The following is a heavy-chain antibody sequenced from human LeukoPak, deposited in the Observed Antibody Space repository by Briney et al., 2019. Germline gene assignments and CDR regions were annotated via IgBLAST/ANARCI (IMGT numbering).Heavy chain of an antibody. J-gene: IGHJ4*02. CDR3: ARDGVPAALDY. Sequence: ASVKVSCKASGYTFTSYDINWVRQATGQGLEWMGWMNPNSGNTGYAQKFQGRVTITRDTSASTAYMELSSLRSEDTAVYYCARDGVPAALDYWGQGTLVTVFS. D-gene: IGHD2-2*01. V-gene: IGHV1-8*03. CDR2: MNPNSGNT. CDR1: GYTFTSYD.